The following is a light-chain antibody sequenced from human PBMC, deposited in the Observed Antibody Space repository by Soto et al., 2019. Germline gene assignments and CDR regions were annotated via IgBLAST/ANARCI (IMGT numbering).Light chain of an antibody. J-gene: IGKJ4*01. CDR3: QQYDNLPLT. V-gene: IGKV1-33*01. Sequence: DLKMTQSPSSLSASVGDRVTITCQASQDISNYLNWYQQKPGKAPKLLIYDASNLETGVPSRFSGSGSGRDFTFTISSLQPEDIATYYCQQYDNLPLTFGGGTKVEIK. CDR1: QDISNY. CDR2: DAS.